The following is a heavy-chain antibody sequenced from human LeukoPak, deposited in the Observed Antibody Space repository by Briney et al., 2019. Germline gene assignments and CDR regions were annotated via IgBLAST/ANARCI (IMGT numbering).Heavy chain of an antibody. V-gene: IGHV4-39*01. CDR2: IYYSGST. CDR3: ARQYYDILTGYPYYFDY. CDR1: GGSITNSSYY. D-gene: IGHD3-9*01. J-gene: IGHJ4*02. Sequence: SETLSLTCTVSGGSITNSSYYWGWIRQPPGKGLEWMGAIYYSGSTYFDPSLKSRVTMSVDTSKNQFSLKLTSVTATDTAVYFCARQYYDILTGYPYYFDYWGQGTLVTVSS.